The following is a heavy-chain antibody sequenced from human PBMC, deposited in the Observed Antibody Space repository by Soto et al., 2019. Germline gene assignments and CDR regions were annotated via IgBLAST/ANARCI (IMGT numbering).Heavy chain of an antibody. J-gene: IGHJ4*02. Sequence: GGSLRLSCAASGFTFSSYAMSWVRQAPGKGLEWVSAISGSGGSTYYADSVKGRFTISRDNSKNTLYLQMNSLRAEDTAVYYCARDIVVVVAATPHFDYWGQGTLVTVSS. CDR2: ISGSGGST. CDR1: GFTFSSYA. D-gene: IGHD2-15*01. CDR3: ARDIVVVVAATPHFDY. V-gene: IGHV3-23*01.